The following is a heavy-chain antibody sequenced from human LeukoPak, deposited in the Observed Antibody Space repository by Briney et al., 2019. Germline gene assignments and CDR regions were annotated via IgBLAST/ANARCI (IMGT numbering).Heavy chain of an antibody. Sequence: GASVKVSCKASGYPFTGYYLHWMRQAPGQGLEWMGWINPKSDGTKCALNFQGRVTLTRDTSISTAYMELSGLRSDDTAVYYCARSGPVRIVVVPAAMSAFDIWGQGTVVTVS. CDR3: ARSGPVRIVVVPAAMSAFDI. J-gene: IGHJ3*02. CDR1: GYPFTGYY. V-gene: IGHV1-2*02. D-gene: IGHD2-2*01. CDR2: INPKSDGT.